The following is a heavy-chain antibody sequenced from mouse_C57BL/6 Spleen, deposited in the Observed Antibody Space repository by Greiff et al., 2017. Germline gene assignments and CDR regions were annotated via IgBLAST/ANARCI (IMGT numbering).Heavy chain of an antibody. CDR1: GYTFTSYW. V-gene: IGHV1-52*01. J-gene: IGHJ3*01. CDR3: ARGDSSGSAWFAY. Sequence: QVHVKQPGAELVRPGSSVKLSCKASGYTFTSYWMHWVKQRPIQGLEWIGNIDPSDSETHYNQKFKDKATLTVDKSSSTAYMQLSSLTSEDSAVYYCARGDSSGSAWFAYWGQGTLVTVSA. CDR2: IDPSDSET. D-gene: IGHD3-2*02.